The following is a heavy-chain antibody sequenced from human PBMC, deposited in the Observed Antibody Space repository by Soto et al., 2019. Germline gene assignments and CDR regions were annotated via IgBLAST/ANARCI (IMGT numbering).Heavy chain of an antibody. CDR2: ISAYNGNT. V-gene: IGHV1-18*01. J-gene: IGHJ6*03. Sequence: ASVKVSCKASGYTFTSYGISWVRQAPGQGLEWMGWISAYNGNTNYAQKLQGRVTMTTDTSTSTAYMELRSLRSDDTAVYHCARDGLRFLEWLNYMDVWGKGTTVTVS. CDR3: ARDGLRFLEWLNYMDV. D-gene: IGHD3-3*01. CDR1: GYTFTSYG.